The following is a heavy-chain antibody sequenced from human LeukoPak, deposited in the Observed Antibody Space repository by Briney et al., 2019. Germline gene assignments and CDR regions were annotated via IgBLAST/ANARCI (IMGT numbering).Heavy chain of an antibody. V-gene: IGHV1-2*02. CDR2: INPNSGGT. CDR3: ARHPYDSSGYYNWLDP. J-gene: IGHJ5*02. CDR1: GYTFTAYY. Sequence: GASVNVSCKTSGYTFTAYYIHWVRQAPGQGLEWMGWINPNSGGTNYAQKFQGRVTMTRDTSISTAYMELSRLRTDDTAVYYCARHPYDSSGYYNWLDPWGQGTLVTVSS. D-gene: IGHD3-22*01.